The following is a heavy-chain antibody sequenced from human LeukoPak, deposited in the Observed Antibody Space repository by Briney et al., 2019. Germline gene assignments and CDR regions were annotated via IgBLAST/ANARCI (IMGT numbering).Heavy chain of an antibody. CDR2: IKQDGSNK. CDR3: ARDRWWEDSGSWSGYFDY. D-gene: IGHD6-13*01. V-gene: IGHV3-7*01. J-gene: IGHJ4*02. CDR1: GFTFSDYW. Sequence: PGGSLRLSCAASGFTFSDYWMSWVRQAPGKGLEWVANIKQDGSNKYYVDSVKGRFTISRDNTKNSLYLQMNSLSAEDTAVYYCARDRWWEDSGSWSGYFDYWGQGILVTVSS.